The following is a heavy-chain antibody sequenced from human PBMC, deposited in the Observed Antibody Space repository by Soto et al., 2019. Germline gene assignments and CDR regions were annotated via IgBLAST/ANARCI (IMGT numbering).Heavy chain of an antibody. J-gene: IGHJ4*02. Sequence: QVQLVQSGAEVKKPGASVRLSCKPSGYTLTNYAIHWVRQAAGQRLEWLGWIDPGSGKATDSQKFQDRIIISRDNSASTFYMDLSSLTSEDTAVYFCTRDLNGGNPFDFWGQGALVTVSS. CDR2: IDPGSGKA. V-gene: IGHV1-3*01. CDR3: TRDLNGGNPFDF. CDR1: GYTLTNYA. D-gene: IGHD2-8*01.